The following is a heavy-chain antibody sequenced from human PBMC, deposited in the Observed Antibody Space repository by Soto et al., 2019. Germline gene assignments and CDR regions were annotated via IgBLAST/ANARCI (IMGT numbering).Heavy chain of an antibody. CDR3: ARAGGGHSGY. CDR1: GFAFSDYY. J-gene: IGHJ4*02. D-gene: IGHD2-21*02. Sequence: GGSLRLSCTASGFAFSDYYMSWIRQAPGKGLEWVSYITTSGSTNYADSVKGRFTISRDNAKNSLYLQMNSLRADDTAVYYCARAGGGHSGYWGQGTLVTVSS. CDR2: ITTSGST. V-gene: IGHV3-11*06.